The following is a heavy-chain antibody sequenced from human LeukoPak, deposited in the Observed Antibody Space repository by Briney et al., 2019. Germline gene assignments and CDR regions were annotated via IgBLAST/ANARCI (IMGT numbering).Heavy chain of an antibody. V-gene: IGHV1-2*02. CDR1: GYTFTGYY. D-gene: IGHD3-10*01. CDR2: INPNSGGT. CDR3: ARVGPIRGSFDY. J-gene: IGHJ4*02. Sequence: ASVKVSCKASGYTFTGYYMHWVRQAPGQGLEWMGWINPNSGGTNYAQKFQGRVTMTRDTSISTAYMELSRLRSDHTAVYYCARVGPIRGSFDYWGQGTLVTASS.